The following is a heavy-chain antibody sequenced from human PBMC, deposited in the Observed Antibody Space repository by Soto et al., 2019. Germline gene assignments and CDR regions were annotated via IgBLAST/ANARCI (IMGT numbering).Heavy chain of an antibody. CDR2: IRSVPYGGTT. Sequence: LRLSCSTSGFVFADYVLNWFRQAPGKGLEWVGFIRSVPYGGTTEYAASVKGRFTISVDVSKSIGYLQMNSLQTEDTAVYFCTRRDSGYAIFDDWGQGTLVTVSS. V-gene: IGHV3-49*03. CDR1: GFVFADYV. J-gene: IGHJ4*02. CDR3: TRRDSGYAIFDD. D-gene: IGHD5-12*01.